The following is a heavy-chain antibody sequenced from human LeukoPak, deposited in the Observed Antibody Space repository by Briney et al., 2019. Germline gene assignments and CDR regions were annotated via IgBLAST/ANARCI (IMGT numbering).Heavy chain of an antibody. V-gene: IGHV3-9*01. D-gene: IGHD3-22*01. Sequence: GGSLRLSCAASGFTFDDHAMHWVRQAPGKGLEWVSGISWNSGSIGYADSVKGRFTISRDNAKNSLYLQMNSLRAEDTALYYCAKDYYYDSSGYPVYFDYWGQGTLVTVSS. CDR2: ISWNSGSI. J-gene: IGHJ4*02. CDR3: AKDYYYDSSGYPVYFDY. CDR1: GFTFDDHA.